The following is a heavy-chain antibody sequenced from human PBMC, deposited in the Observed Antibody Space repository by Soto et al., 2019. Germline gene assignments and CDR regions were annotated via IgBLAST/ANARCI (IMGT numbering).Heavy chain of an antibody. Sequence: EVQLVESGGGLVQPGGSLRLSCAASGFTFSSYWRHWVRQAPGKGLVWVSRINSDGSSTSYADSVKGRFTISRDNAKNTLYLQMNSLRAEDTAVYYCATNPYDGANYYYYGMDVWGQGTTVTVSS. CDR3: ATNPYDGANYYYYGMDV. CDR1: GFTFSSYW. D-gene: IGHD3-3*01. CDR2: INSDGSST. J-gene: IGHJ6*02. V-gene: IGHV3-74*01.